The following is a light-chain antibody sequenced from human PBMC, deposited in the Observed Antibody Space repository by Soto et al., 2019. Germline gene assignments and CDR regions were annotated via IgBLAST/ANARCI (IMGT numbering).Light chain of an antibody. CDR2: LNSDGSH. CDR1: SGHSSYA. J-gene: IGLJ1*01. Sequence: QPVLTQSPSASASLGASVKLTCTLSSGHSSYAIAWHQQQPEKGPRYLMKLNSDGSHSKGDGIPDRFSGSSSGAERYLTTSRLQYEDEADYYCQTWGTGIHYVFGTGTKLTVL. CDR3: QTWGTGIHYV. V-gene: IGLV4-69*01.